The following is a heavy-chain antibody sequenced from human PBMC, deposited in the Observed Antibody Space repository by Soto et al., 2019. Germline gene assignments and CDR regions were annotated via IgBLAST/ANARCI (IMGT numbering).Heavy chain of an antibody. Sequence: GGSLRLSCAASGFTFDDYAMHWVRQSPGKGLQWASGISWNSASTGYAESVRGRFTISRDNSKNSLYLQISSLRPEDTAMYYCVKDTKHMGTLGWFVSWGQGTLVTVSS. CDR1: GFTFDDYA. D-gene: IGHD6-19*01. CDR2: ISWNSAST. V-gene: IGHV3-9*01. J-gene: IGHJ5*02. CDR3: VKDTKHMGTLGWFVS.